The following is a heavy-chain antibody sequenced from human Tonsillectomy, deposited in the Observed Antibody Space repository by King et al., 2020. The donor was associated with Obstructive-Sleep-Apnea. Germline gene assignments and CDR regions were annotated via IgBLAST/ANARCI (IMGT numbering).Heavy chain of an antibody. CDR1: GFTFSSYA. CDR2: ISGSGGST. Sequence: VQLVESGGGLVQPGGSLRLSCAASGFTFSSYAMSWARQAPGKGLEWGSAISGSGGSTYYADSVNGRFTISRDNSKNTLYLQMNSLRAEDTAVYYCAKVGGYSSSWPYYFDYWGQGTLVTVSS. V-gene: IGHV3-23*04. D-gene: IGHD6-13*01. J-gene: IGHJ4*02. CDR3: AKVGGYSSSWPYYFDY.